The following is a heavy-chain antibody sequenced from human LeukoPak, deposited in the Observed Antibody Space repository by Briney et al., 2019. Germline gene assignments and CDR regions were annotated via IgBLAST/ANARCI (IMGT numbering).Heavy chain of an antibody. Sequence: ASVKVSCKASGYTFTSYGISWVRQAPGQGLEWMGWISAYNGNTNYAQKLQGRVTMTTDTSTSTAYMELRSLRSDDTAVYYCAREGSSGYYSATDAFDIWGRGTMVTVSS. J-gene: IGHJ3*02. V-gene: IGHV1-18*01. CDR1: GYTFTSYG. CDR3: AREGSSGYYSATDAFDI. D-gene: IGHD3-22*01. CDR2: ISAYNGNT.